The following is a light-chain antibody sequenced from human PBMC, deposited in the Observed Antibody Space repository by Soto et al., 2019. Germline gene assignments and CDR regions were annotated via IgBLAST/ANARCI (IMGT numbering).Light chain of an antibody. CDR3: QQRERYRSN. CDR1: QGINTL. V-gene: IGKV1-9*01. J-gene: IGKJ4*01. CDR2: AAS. Sequence: IQVTQSPSSLSASVGNRVTITCRASQGINTLLAWYQQKPGKAPKLLIYAASTFQSGAASRFSGSRSGTDFTLTINRLQPEDFATDYCQQRERYRSNFGRGTKVDIK.